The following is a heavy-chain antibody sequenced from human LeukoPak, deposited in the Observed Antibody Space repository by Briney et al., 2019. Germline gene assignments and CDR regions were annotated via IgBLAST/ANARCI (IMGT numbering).Heavy chain of an antibody. D-gene: IGHD3-10*01. CDR1: GFTFNSYA. V-gene: IGHV3-23*01. J-gene: IGHJ4*02. Sequence: GGSLRLSCAASGFTFNSYAMSWVRQAPGKGLEWVSAISESGGSTYYADAVKGRFTISRDNSKNTLYLQMNSLRAEDTAVYYCARQHGETIFDYWGQGTLVTVSS. CDR2: ISESGGST. CDR3: ARQHGETIFDY.